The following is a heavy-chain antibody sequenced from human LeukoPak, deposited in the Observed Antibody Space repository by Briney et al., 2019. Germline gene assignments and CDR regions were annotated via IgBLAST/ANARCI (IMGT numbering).Heavy chain of an antibody. V-gene: IGHV1-2*02. Sequence: ASVKVSCKASGYTFTGYYMHWVRQAPGQGLEWMGWINPNSGGTNYAQKFQGRVTMTRDTSISTSYMELSRLRSDDTAVYYCAREYILTAYYGDYWGQGTLVTVSS. J-gene: IGHJ4*02. CDR1: GYTFTGYY. CDR2: INPNSGGT. D-gene: IGHD3-9*01. CDR3: AREYILTAYYGDY.